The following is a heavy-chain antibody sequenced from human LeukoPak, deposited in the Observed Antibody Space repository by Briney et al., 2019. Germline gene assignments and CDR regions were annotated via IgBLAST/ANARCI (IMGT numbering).Heavy chain of an antibody. CDR3: ARRVVNNRNWYFDL. J-gene: IGHJ2*01. CDR2: IYPGDSDT. V-gene: IGHV5-51*01. Sequence: HGESLKISCKGSGYTFTSYWIGWVRQMPGKGLEWMGIIYPGDSDTRYSPSFQGHVTISADKSISTAYLQWSSLKASDTAMYYCARRVVNNRNWYFDLWGRGTLVTVSS. D-gene: IGHD4-23*01. CDR1: GYTFTSYW.